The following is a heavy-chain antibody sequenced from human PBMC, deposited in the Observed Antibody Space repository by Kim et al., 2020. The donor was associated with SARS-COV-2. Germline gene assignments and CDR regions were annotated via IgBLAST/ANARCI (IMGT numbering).Heavy chain of an antibody. V-gene: IGHV3-33*01. CDR3: ARGYGSGKWPTYYYYGMDV. D-gene: IGHD3-10*01. Sequence: GGSLRLPCAASGFTFSNYGMHWVRQAPGKGLEWVAVIWYDGSNKYYADSVKGRFTISRDNSKNTLYLQVNSLRAEDTAVYYCARGYGSGKWPTYYYYGMDVWGQGTTVTVSS. CDR2: IWYDGSNK. CDR1: GFTFSNYG. J-gene: IGHJ6*02.